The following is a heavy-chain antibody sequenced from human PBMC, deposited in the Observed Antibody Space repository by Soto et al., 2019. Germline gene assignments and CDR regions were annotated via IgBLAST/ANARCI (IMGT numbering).Heavy chain of an antibody. V-gene: IGHV3-43*01. D-gene: IGHD3-3*02. CDR3: VKERSRIFDY. CDR1: GFTFDDYT. CDR2: ITWDGGSS. Sequence: GGSLRLSCAASGFTFDDYTMHWVRQAPGKGLEWVSLITWDGGSSFYADSVKGRFTISRDNTRNSLVLQMNSLRTEDTALYYCVKERSRIFDYWGQGTLVTVSS. J-gene: IGHJ4*02.